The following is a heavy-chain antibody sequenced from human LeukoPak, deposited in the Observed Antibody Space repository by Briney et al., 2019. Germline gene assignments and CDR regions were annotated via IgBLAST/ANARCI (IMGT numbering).Heavy chain of an antibody. Sequence: ASVKVSCKASGYTFTSYDINWVRQATGQGLEWMGWMNPNSGNTGYAQKFQGRVTMTRNTSISTAYMELSSLRSEDTAVYYCARVVAGGTYYYYYYMDVWGKGTTVTISS. CDR3: ARVVAGGTYYYYYYMDV. V-gene: IGHV1-8*01. CDR2: MNPNSGNT. CDR1: GYTFTSYD. J-gene: IGHJ6*03. D-gene: IGHD6-19*01.